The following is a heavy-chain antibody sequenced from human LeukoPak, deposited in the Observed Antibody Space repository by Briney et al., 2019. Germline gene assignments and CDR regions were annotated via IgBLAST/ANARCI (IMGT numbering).Heavy chain of an antibody. V-gene: IGHV3-30*04. CDR2: ISYDGSNK. D-gene: IGHD6-13*01. CDR1: GFTFSTNA. Sequence: PGSCLRLSCAASGFTFSTNAMHWVRQAPGKGLEWVAVISYDGSNKYHADSVKGRFTISRDNSRNTLYLQMNSLRPEDTAVYYCARGSYSSSWYGGYFDSWGQGTLVTVSS. CDR3: ARGSYSSSWYGGYFDS. J-gene: IGHJ4*02.